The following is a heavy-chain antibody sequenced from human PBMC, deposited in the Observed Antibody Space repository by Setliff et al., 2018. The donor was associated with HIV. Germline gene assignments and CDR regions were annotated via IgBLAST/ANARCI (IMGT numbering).Heavy chain of an antibody. V-gene: IGHV1-18*01. CDR3: ARDPSSGIYYDSSGQYFQN. J-gene: IGHJ1*01. Sequence: ASVKVSCKASGYIFTSYGISWVRQAPGQGLEWMGWISAYNGNTNYAQKFQGRVSMTIDTSTSTAYMGLRSLRPDDAAVYFCARDPSSGIYYDSSGQYFQNWGQGTLVTVSS. CDR2: ISAYNGNT. D-gene: IGHD3-22*01. CDR1: GYIFTSYG.